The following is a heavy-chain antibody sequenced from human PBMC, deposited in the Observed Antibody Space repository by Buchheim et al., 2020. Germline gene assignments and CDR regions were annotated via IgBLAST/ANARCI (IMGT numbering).Heavy chain of an antibody. CDR2: ISYDGDNR. J-gene: IGHJ4*02. D-gene: IGHD2-21*01. V-gene: IGHV3-30*18. CDR3: AKFGGVLAPSSLWPEY. CDR1: GFTLSNYG. Sequence: QVQLVESGGGVVQPGRSLRLSCAVSGFTLSNYGMHWVRQAPGKGLEWVAVISYDGDNRYYADSVKGRFIISRDISKNTLYLQMNSLSGEDTAIYYCAKFGGVLAPSSLWPEYWGLGTL.